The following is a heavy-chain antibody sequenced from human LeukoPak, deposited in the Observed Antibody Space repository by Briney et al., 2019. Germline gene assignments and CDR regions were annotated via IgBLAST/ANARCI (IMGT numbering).Heavy chain of an antibody. D-gene: IGHD4-23*01. CDR3: ARYYGGNSHYYYYGMDV. CDR1: GGSFSGYY. Sequence: SETLSLTCAVYGGSFSGYYWSWIRQPPGKGLEWTGEINHSGSTNYTPSLKSRVTTSVDTSKNQFSLKLSSVTAADTAVYYCARYYGGNSHYYYYGMDVWGQGTTVTVSS. J-gene: IGHJ6*02. CDR2: INHSGST. V-gene: IGHV4-34*01.